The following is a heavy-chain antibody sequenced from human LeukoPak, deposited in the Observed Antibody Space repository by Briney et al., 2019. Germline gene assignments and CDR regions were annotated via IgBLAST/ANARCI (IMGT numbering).Heavy chain of an antibody. J-gene: IGHJ4*02. V-gene: IGHV3-33*01. D-gene: IGHD3-10*01. CDR2: IWYDGSNK. Sequence: HPGGSLRLSCAASGFTFSSYGMHWVRQAPGKGLEWVAVIWYDGSNKYYADSVKGRFTISRDNSKNTLHLQMNSLRAEDTAVYYCARGYYYGSGSYYATFDYWGQGTLVTVSS. CDR3: ARGYYYGSGSYYATFDY. CDR1: GFTFSSYG.